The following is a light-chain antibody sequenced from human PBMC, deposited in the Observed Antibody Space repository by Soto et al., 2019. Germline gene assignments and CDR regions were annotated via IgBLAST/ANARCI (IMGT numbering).Light chain of an antibody. V-gene: IGLV2-14*01. J-gene: IGLJ2*01. Sequence: QSVLTQPASVSGSTGQSIPISFAGTMREIGAYHLVSWYQQHPGKAPRLIFYEVRNRPSGIPLRFSSSKSSNSASLSISGLQAEAEANYYCTSFTTRSTLIFGGGTKVTVL. CDR3: TSFTTRSTLI. CDR1: MREIGAYHL. CDR2: EVR.